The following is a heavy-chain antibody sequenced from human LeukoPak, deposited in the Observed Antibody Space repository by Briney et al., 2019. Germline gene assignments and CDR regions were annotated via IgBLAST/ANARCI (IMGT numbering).Heavy chain of an antibody. J-gene: IGHJ4*02. V-gene: IGHV3-48*03. CDR2: ISNGGGTI. D-gene: IGHD6-19*01. CDR3: ARLSSGWYYFDN. CDR1: GFTFSGYE. Sequence: GGSLRLSCAASGFTFSGYEMNWVRQAPEKGLEWVSYISNGGGTIYYADSVKGRFTISRDNAKNSLYLQMNSLRVEDTAVYYCARLSSGWYYFDNWGQGTLVTVSS.